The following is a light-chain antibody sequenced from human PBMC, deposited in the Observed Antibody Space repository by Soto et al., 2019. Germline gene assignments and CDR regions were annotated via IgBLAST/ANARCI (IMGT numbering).Light chain of an antibody. CDR1: QGISSY. J-gene: IGKJ1*01. CDR3: QQLNSHPLT. Sequence: DIQLTQSPSFLSASVGDRVTITCRASQGISSYLAWYQQKPGKAPKLLIYAASTLQSGVPSRFSGSGFGTEFTLTISSLQPEDFATYYCQQLNSHPLTFGQGTKVDIK. V-gene: IGKV1-9*01. CDR2: AAS.